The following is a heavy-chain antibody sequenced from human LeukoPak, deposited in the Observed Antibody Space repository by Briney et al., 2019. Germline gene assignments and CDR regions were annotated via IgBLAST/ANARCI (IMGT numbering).Heavy chain of an antibody. D-gene: IGHD6-13*01. CDR2: INHSGST. J-gene: IGHJ4*02. V-gene: IGHV4-34*01. Sequence: SETLSLTCAVYGGSFSGYYWSWIRQPPGKGLEWIGEINHSGSTNYNPSLKSRVTISVDTSKNQFSLKLSSVTAADTAVYYCARGRRSYSSSWKFDYWGQGTLATVSS. CDR1: GGSFSGYY. CDR3: ARGRRSYSSSWKFDY.